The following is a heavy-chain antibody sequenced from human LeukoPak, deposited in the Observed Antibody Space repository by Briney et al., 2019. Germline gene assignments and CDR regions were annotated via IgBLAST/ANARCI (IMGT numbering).Heavy chain of an antibody. Sequence: SETLSLTCIVSGYSISSNYYWGWIRQPPGKGLEWIGSISHSGSTYYNPSLKSRVTISVDTSKNQFSLKLSSVTAADTAVYYCARGRRRGTMVRGVIGVWFDPWGQGTLVTVSS. CDR2: ISHSGST. V-gene: IGHV4-38-2*02. D-gene: IGHD3-10*01. J-gene: IGHJ5*02. CDR1: GYSISSNYY. CDR3: ARGRRRGTMVRGVIGVWFDP.